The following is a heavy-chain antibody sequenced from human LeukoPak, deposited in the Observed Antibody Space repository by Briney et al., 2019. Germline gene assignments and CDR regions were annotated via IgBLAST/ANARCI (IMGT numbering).Heavy chain of an antibody. CDR2: IYYSGST. CDR1: GGSISSSSYS. J-gene: IGHJ4*02. Sequence: PSETLSLTCTVSGGSISSSSYSWGWIRQPPGKGLEWIGSIYYSGSTYYNPSLKSRVTISVDTSKNQFSLKLSSVTAADTAVYYCARGQAASGSYEFDYWGQGTLVTVSS. D-gene: IGHD1-26*01. CDR3: ARGQAASGSYEFDY. V-gene: IGHV4-39*07.